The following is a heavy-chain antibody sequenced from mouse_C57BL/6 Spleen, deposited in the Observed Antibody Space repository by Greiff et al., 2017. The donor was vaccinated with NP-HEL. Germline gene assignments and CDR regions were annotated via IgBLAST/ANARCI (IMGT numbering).Heavy chain of an antibody. V-gene: IGHV1-82*01. CDR2: IYPGDGDT. D-gene: IGHD1-1*01. CDR3: ARGVFYYGSSYVDWFAY. J-gene: IGHJ3*01. Sequence: QVQLQQSGPELVKPGASVKISCKASGYAFSSSWMNWVKQRPGKGLEWIGRIYPGDGDTNYNGKFKGKATLTADKSSSTAYMQLSRLTSEDSAVYFCARGVFYYGSSYVDWFAYWGQGTLVTVSA. CDR1: GYAFSSSW.